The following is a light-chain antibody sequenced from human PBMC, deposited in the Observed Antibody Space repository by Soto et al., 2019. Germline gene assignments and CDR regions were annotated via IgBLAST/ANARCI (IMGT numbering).Light chain of an antibody. J-gene: IGKJ2*01. V-gene: IGKV1-39*01. Sequence: DIQLTQSPSSLSASEGDTVTITCRASHSINSHLNWYQQKSGEAPKFLIYGTSDLHTGVPSRFSGSGSGTDFTLTISSLQPADCAIYDCQQSYSTPFTFGQGTKLEIK. CDR3: QQSYSTPFT. CDR2: GTS. CDR1: HSINSH.